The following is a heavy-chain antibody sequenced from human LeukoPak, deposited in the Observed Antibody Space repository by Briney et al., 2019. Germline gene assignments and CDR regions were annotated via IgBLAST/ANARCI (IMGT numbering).Heavy chain of an antibody. CDR1: GGTFSSYA. Sequence: GASVKVSCKASGGTFSSYAISWVRQAPGQGLEWMGWINTNTGNPTYAQGFTGRFVFSLDTSVSTAYLQISSLKAEDTAVYYCARSVAQDVLLWFGELMSPTSIFDYWGQGTLVTVSS. V-gene: IGHV7-4-1*02. CDR3: ARSVAQDVLLWFGELMSPTSIFDY. CDR2: INTNTGNP. J-gene: IGHJ4*02. D-gene: IGHD3-10*01.